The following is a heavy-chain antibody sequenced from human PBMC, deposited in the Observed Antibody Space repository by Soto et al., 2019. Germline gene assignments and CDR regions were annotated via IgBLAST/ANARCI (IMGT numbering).Heavy chain of an antibody. D-gene: IGHD1-26*01. CDR1: GYTFTSYA. V-gene: IGHV1-3*01. J-gene: IGHJ5*02. CDR3: ASVVAASYYWFGP. CDR2: INAGNGNT. Sequence: GASVKVSCKASGYTFTSYAMHWVRQAPGQRLEWMGWINAGNGNTKYSQKFQGRVTITRDTSASTVYMELSSLRSEDTAVYYCASVVAASYYWFGPWGQGTLVSVSS.